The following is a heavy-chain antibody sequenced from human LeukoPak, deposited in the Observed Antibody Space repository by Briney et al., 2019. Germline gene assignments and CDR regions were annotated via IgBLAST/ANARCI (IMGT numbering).Heavy chain of an antibody. V-gene: IGHV3-15*01. Sequence: GGSLRLSCAASGFTFSNAWMTWVRQAPGKGLEWVGRIKSKTGGGTTEYAAPVKGRFTISRDDSKNTLYLQMNSLKTEDTALYYCTTVSDLFGGTDGMNVWGQGTPVTVSS. CDR3: TTVSDLFGGTDGMNV. CDR1: GFTFSNAW. CDR2: IKSKTGGGTT. D-gene: IGHD4-23*01. J-gene: IGHJ6*02.